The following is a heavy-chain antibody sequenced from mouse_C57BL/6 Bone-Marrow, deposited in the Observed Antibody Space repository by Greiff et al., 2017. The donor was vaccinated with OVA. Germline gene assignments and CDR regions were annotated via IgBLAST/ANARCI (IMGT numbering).Heavy chain of an antibody. CDR1: GYSFTSYY. CDR2: IYPGSGNT. CDR3: AREVTDY. V-gene: IGHV1-66*01. D-gene: IGHD2-2*01. J-gene: IGHJ2*01. Sequence: VQLKESGPELVKPGASVKISCKASGYSFTSYYIHWVKQRPGQGLEWIGWIYPGSGNTKYNEKFKGKATLTADTSSSTAYMQLSSLTSEDSAVYYCAREVTDYWGQGTTLTVSS.